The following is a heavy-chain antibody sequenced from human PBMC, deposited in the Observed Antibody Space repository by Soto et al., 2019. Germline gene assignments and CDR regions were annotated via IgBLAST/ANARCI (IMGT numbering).Heavy chain of an antibody. CDR3: ARDRQQQLVATYYYYYGMDV. CDR1: GYTFTSYA. Sequence: ASVKVSCKASGYTFTSYAMHWVRQAPGQRLEWMGWINAGNGNTKYSQKFQGRVTITRDTSASTAYMELSSLRSEDTAVYYCARDRQQQLVATYYYYYGMDVWGQGTTVTVSS. V-gene: IGHV1-3*01. J-gene: IGHJ6*02. D-gene: IGHD6-13*01. CDR2: INAGNGNT.